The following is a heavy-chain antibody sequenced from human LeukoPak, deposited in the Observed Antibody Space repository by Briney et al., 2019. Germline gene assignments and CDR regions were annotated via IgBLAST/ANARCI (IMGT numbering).Heavy chain of an antibody. J-gene: IGHJ4*02. Sequence: GGSLRLSCAASGLSVSYNYMSWVRQAPARGLEWVSVIYAGGDTYYADSVKGRFTISRDNSKNTVYLQMHSLRADDTAVYYCARISGTLCFDLWGLGTLVTVSS. CDR3: ARISGTLCFDL. CDR1: GLSVSYNY. CDR2: IYAGGDT. D-gene: IGHD1-7*01. V-gene: IGHV3-66*01.